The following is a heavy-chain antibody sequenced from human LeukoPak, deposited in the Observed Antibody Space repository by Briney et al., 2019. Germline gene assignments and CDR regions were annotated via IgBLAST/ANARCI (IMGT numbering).Heavy chain of an antibody. D-gene: IGHD3-3*01. J-gene: IGHJ4*02. CDR2: IKSKTDGGTT. CDR1: GFTFSNAW. CDR3: TTDPAFWYYDFWSGYFLDY. Sequence: PGGSLRLSCAASGFTFSNAWMSWVRQAPGKGLEWVGRIKSKTDGGTTDYAAPVKGRFTISRDDSKNTLYLQMNSLKTEDTAMYYCTTDPAFWYYDFWSGYFLDYWGQGTLVTVSS. V-gene: IGHV3-15*01.